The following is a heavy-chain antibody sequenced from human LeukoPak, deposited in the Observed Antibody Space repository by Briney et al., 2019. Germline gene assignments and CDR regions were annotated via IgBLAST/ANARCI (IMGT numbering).Heavy chain of an antibody. D-gene: IGHD6-13*01. Sequence: GGSLRLSCAASGFTFSSYGMSRVRQAPGKGLEWVSLISGSGGSIYYADSVKGRFTVSRDNSMNTLYLQMNSLRVGDTAVYYCAKDSRTAYDSSWLFYFDYWGLGTLVTVSS. CDR1: GFTFSSYG. J-gene: IGHJ4*02. CDR3: AKDSRTAYDSSWLFYFDY. CDR2: ISGSGGSI. V-gene: IGHV3-23*01.